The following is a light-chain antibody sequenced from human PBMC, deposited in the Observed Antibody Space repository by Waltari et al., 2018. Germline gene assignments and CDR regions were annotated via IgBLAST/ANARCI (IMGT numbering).Light chain of an antibody. CDR3: QQYNNWPPMYT. CDR1: QRVSSN. J-gene: IGKJ2*01. V-gene: IGKV3-15*01. CDR2: GES. Sequence: EIVMTQSPATLSVSPGARATLSCRASQRVSSNLAWYQQKPGQAPRLLIYGESTRATGIPARFSGSGFGTEFTLTISSLQSEDFAVYYCQQYNNWPPMYTFGQGTKLEIK.